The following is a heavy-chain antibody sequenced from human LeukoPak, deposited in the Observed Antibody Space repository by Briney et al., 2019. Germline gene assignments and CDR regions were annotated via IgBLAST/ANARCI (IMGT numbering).Heavy chain of an antibody. CDR2: FYYGGTT. Sequence: SETLSLTCTVSGGSITSSSYYWAWIRQPPGKGLEWIGSFYYGGTTFDNPSLKSRVTISADTSKNQFSLRLTSVTAADTAVYYCARRVIVATLDYWGQGILVTVSS. D-gene: IGHD5-12*01. V-gene: IGHV4-39*01. J-gene: IGHJ4*02. CDR3: ARRVIVATLDY. CDR1: GGSITSSSYY.